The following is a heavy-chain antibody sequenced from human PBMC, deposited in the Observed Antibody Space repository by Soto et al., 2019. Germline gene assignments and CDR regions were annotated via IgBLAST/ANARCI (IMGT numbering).Heavy chain of an antibody. CDR2: INPNSGNI. CDR3: ARGRASGSYYLLDY. Sequence: ASVKVSCKASGDTFTTYDINWVRQATGHGLEWMGWINPNSGNIGYAQRFQGRVTMTRDTAIRAAYMEVSSLRSDDTAVYYCARGRASGSYYLLDYWGQGTLVTVSS. J-gene: IGHJ4*02. D-gene: IGHD3-10*01. CDR1: GDTFTTYD. V-gene: IGHV1-8*01.